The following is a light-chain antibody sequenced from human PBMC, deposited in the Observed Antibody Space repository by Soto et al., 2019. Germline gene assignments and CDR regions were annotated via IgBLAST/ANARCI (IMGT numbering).Light chain of an antibody. CDR2: DVS. Sequence: QSALTQPASVSGSPGQSITISCAGNISDVGGYNYVSWYQQHPGKAPKLIIYDVSDRPSGVSNRFSVTRSGNTASLSISVLQAEDEAEYYCSSYTNSIFVFGTGTKLTV. J-gene: IGLJ1*01. CDR1: ISDVGGYNY. V-gene: IGLV2-14*03. CDR3: SSYTNSIFV.